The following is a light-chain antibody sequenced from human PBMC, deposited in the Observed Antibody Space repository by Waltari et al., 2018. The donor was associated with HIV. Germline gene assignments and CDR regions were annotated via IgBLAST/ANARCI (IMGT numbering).Light chain of an antibody. Sequence: QSALTQPASVSGSPGQSIPISCTGTSSDVGSYYLVPWYQQHPGKAPKLMIYEVSKRPSGVSNRFSGSKSGNTASLTISGLQAEDEADYYCCSYAGSSTFVVFGGGTKLTVL. CDR3: CSYAGSSTFVV. CDR2: EVS. J-gene: IGLJ2*01. CDR1: SSDVGSYYL. V-gene: IGLV2-23*02.